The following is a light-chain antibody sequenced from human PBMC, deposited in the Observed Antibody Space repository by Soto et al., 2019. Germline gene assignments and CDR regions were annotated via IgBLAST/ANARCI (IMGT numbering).Light chain of an antibody. V-gene: IGKV3-11*01. CDR2: GAS. Sequence: EIVLTQSPGTLSLSPGEGATLSCRASQSVSSNLSWYQQKPGRAPRLLIYGASTRATGIPARFSGSGSGTDFTLTISSLEPEDFALYYCQQRSNWPSFGQGTRLEIK. J-gene: IGKJ5*01. CDR1: QSVSSN. CDR3: QQRSNWPS.